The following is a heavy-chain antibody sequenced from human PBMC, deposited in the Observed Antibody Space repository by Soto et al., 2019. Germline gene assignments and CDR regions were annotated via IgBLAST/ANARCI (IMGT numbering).Heavy chain of an antibody. D-gene: IGHD1-26*01. V-gene: IGHV1-18*01. Sequence: GASVKVSCKASGYTFTSYGISWVRHAPGQGLEWMGWISAYNGNTNYAQKLQGRVTMTTDTSTSTAYMELRSLRSDDTAVYYCARDQGGATSDAFDIWGQGTMVTVS. J-gene: IGHJ3*02. CDR1: GYTFTSYG. CDR3: ARDQGGATSDAFDI. CDR2: ISAYNGNT.